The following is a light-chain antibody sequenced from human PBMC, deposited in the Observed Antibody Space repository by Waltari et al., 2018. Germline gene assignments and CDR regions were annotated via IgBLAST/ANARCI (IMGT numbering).Light chain of an antibody. CDR1: NIERKS. CDR3: QVWDDTTNSGV. CDR2: YDS. Sequence: YVVTQPPSVSVAPGKTATLTCGGENIERKSVNWYQQKPGQAPVLVIFYDSDRPSWIPERFSGSNSGNTATLTISWVEAGDEADYHCQVWDDTTNSGVFGGGTRLTVL. J-gene: IGLJ3*02. V-gene: IGLV3-21*04.